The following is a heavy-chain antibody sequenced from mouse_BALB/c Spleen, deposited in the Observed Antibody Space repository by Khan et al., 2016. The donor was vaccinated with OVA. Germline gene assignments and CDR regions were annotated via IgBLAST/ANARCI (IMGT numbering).Heavy chain of an antibody. D-gene: IGHD1-3*01. CDR1: GFSLTSYG. J-gene: IGHJ2*01. CDR3: ARLEDI. Sequence: VQLQQSGPGLVAPSQSLSITCTVSGFSLTSYGVHWVRLPPGKGLEWRGVIWAGGSTNYNSALMSRLSISKYNSKSKVFLKMNSLQTDDTAMYYCARLEDIWGQGTTLTVSS. CDR2: IWAGGST. V-gene: IGHV2-9*02.